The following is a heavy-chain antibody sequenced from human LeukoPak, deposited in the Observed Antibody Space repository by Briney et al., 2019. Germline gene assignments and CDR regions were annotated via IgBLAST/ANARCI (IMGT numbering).Heavy chain of an antibody. Sequence: GGSLRLSCTASGFTFSSYAMSWVRQALGKGLEWVSVISGSVNGTYYADSVKGGFTISRDNSKNTLFLQMNSLRAGDTAVYYCAKLKTSSCYACIDYWGQGTLITVSS. J-gene: IGHJ4*02. V-gene: IGHV3-23*01. CDR3: AKLKTSSCYACIDY. CDR2: ISGSVNGT. CDR1: GFTFSSYA. D-gene: IGHD2-2*01.